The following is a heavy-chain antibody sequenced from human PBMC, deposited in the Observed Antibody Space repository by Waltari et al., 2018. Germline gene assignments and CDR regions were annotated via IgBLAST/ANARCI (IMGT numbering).Heavy chain of an antibody. J-gene: IGHJ5*02. CDR2: IYYSGST. CDR3: ARRRSSSSSGVWFDP. D-gene: IGHD6-6*01. V-gene: IGHV4-59*01. Sequence: QVQLQESGPGLVKPSETLSLTCTVSGGSISSYYWSWIRQPPGKGLEWIGYIYYSGSTNYNPSLKSRVTISVDTSKNQFSLKLSSVTAADTAVYYCARRRSSSSSGVWFDPWGQGTLVTVSS. CDR1: GGSISSYY.